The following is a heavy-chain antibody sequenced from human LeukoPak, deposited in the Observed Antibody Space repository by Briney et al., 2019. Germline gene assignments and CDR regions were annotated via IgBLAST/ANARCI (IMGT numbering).Heavy chain of an antibody. D-gene: IGHD3-22*01. CDR3: ARDGAYDSSGYYSPYTDY. V-gene: IGHV1-2*02. CDR2: INPNSGGT. CDR1: GYTFTSYG. J-gene: IGHJ4*02. Sequence: GASVKVSCKASGYTFTSYGISWVRQAPGQGLEWMGWINPNSGGTNYARKFQGRVTMTRDTSISTAYMELSRLRSDDTAVYYCARDGAYDSSGYYSPYTDYWGQGTLVTVSS.